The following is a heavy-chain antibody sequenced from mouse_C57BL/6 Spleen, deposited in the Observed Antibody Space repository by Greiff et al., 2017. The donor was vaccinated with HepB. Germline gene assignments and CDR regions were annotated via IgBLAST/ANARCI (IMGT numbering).Heavy chain of an antibody. CDR3: ARDQGLYAMDY. Sequence: QAQLKESGPELVKPGASVKISCKASGYAFSSSWMNWVKQRPGKGLEWIGRIYPGDGDTNYNGKFKGKATLTADKSSSTAYMQLSSLTSEDSAVYFCARDQGLYAMDYWGQGTSVTVSS. J-gene: IGHJ4*01. D-gene: IGHD3-2*02. CDR2: IYPGDGDT. CDR1: GYAFSSSW. V-gene: IGHV1-82*01.